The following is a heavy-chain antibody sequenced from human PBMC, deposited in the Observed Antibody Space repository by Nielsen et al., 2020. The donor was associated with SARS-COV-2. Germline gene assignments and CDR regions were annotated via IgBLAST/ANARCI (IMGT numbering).Heavy chain of an antibody. CDR3: ARHRAAAGKRGGMDV. Sequence: SETLSLTCTVSGGSISSYYWSWIRQPPGKGLEWIGSIYYSGSTYYNPSLKSRVTISVDTSKNQFSLKLSSVTAADTAVYYCARHRAAAGKRGGMDVWGQGTTVTVSS. J-gene: IGHJ6*02. CDR2: IYYSGST. D-gene: IGHD6-13*01. CDR1: GGSISSYY. V-gene: IGHV4-39*01.